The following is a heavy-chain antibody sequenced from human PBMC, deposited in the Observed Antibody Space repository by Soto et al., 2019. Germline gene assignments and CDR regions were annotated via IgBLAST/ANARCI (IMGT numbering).Heavy chain of an antibody. D-gene: IGHD3-10*01. Sequence: GGSLRLSCAASGFTFSSYWMSWVRQAPGKGLEWVANIKQDGSEKYYVDSVKGRFTISRDNAKNSLYLQMNSLRAEDTAVYYCARDIWFGELNRPMDLDYWGQGTLVTVSS. CDR3: ARDIWFGELNRPMDLDY. V-gene: IGHV3-7*01. CDR2: IKQDGSEK. CDR1: GFTFSSYW. J-gene: IGHJ4*02.